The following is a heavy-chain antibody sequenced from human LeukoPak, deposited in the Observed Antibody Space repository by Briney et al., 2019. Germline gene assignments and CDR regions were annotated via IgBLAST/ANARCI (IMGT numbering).Heavy chain of an antibody. Sequence: GGSLRLSCAASGFTFSSYCMNWVRQAPGKGLEWVSYISSSSSTIYYADSVKGRFTISRDNAKNSLYLQMNSLRAEDTAVYYCARAYSTSYLAYFYGGGQGTPVT. J-gene: IGHJ4*02. CDR1: GFTFSSYC. D-gene: IGHD1-26*01. CDR3: ARAYSTSYLAYFYG. V-gene: IGHV3-48*04. CDR2: ISSSSSTI.